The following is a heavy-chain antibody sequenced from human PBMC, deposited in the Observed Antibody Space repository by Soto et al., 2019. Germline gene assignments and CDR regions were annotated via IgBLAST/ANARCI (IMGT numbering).Heavy chain of an antibody. Sequence: PGGSLRLSCAASGFTFSSYGMHWVRQAPGKGLEWVAVIWYDGSNKYYADSVKGRFTISRDNSKNTLYLQMDSLRAEDTAVYYCARDYLDYGSGMLWGQGTMVTVSS. CDR3: ARDYLDYGSGML. CDR1: GFTFSSYG. J-gene: IGHJ3*01. CDR2: IWYDGSNK. V-gene: IGHV3-33*01. D-gene: IGHD3-10*01.